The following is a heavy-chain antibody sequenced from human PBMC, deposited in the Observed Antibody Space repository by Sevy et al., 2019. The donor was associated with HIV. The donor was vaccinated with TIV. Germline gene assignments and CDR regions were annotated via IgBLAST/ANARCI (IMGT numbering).Heavy chain of an antibody. Sequence: GGSLRLSCAASGFTFNMYWMTWVRQAPGKGLEWVANIKEDGSQKNYLDSVKGRFIISRDNAKESLYLQINSLRAEDTAVYYCARYCSGGSGYSRLPHYHYGMDVWGQGTTVTVSS. CDR2: IKEDGSQK. CDR3: ARYCSGGSGYSRLPHYHYGMDV. D-gene: IGHD2-15*01. J-gene: IGHJ6*02. CDR1: GFTFNMYW. V-gene: IGHV3-7*01.